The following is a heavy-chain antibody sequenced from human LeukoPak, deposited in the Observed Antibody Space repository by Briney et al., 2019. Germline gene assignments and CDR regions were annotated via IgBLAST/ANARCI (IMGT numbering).Heavy chain of an antibody. CDR1: GFTFSSYG. CDR3: ARGGIRYDSSGYTDY. V-gene: IGHV3-23*01. Sequence: PGGSLRLSCAASGFTFSSYGMSWVRQAPGKGLEWVSAISGSGGSTYYADSVKGRFTISRDNSKNTLYLQMGSLRAEDMAVYYCARGGIRYDSSGYTDYWGQGTLVTVSS. D-gene: IGHD3-22*01. CDR2: ISGSGGST. J-gene: IGHJ4*02.